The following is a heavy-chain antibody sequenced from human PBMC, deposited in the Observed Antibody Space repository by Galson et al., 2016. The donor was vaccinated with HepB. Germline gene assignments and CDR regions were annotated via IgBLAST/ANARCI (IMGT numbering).Heavy chain of an antibody. CDR2: IIPIFGTA. Sequence: SVKVSCQASGGTFSSFLISWVRQAPGQGLEWMGVIIPIFGTANYAQKFQDRVTITADKSTSTAYMEVSSLRSDDTAVYYCTRARLSLPRGYFDYWGQGTLVTVSS. D-gene: IGHD6-13*01. J-gene: IGHJ4*02. CDR3: TRARLSLPRGYFDY. V-gene: IGHV1-69*06. CDR1: GGTFSSFL.